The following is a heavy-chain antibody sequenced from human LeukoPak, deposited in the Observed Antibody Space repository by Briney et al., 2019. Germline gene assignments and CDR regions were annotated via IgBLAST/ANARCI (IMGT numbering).Heavy chain of an antibody. Sequence: SETLSLTCTVSGYSISSGYYWGWIRQPPGKGLEWIGSIYHSGSAYYNPSLKSRVTISVDTSKNQFSLKLSSVTAADTAVYYCARDRDYYGSGSYFQDWGQGTLVTVSS. CDR2: IYHSGSA. V-gene: IGHV4-38-2*02. CDR1: GYSISSGYY. D-gene: IGHD3-10*01. CDR3: ARDRDYYGSGSYFQD. J-gene: IGHJ4*02.